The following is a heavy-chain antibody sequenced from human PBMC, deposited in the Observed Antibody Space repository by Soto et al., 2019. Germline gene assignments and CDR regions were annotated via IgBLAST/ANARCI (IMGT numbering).Heavy chain of an antibody. CDR3: ASTCYYNSSGYYGYCGMEV. CDR1: GYTFTGYD. J-gene: IGHJ6*02. CDR2: INPNSGGT. Sequence: ASVKVFVRASGYTFTGYDMHWVRQAPGQGLELMGWINPNSGGTNYAHKFQGWVTITRDTYISTAYMELSRLRSDDTAVYYCASTCYYNSSGYYGYCGMEVWGQGTTVTVS. D-gene: IGHD3-22*01. V-gene: IGHV1-2*04.